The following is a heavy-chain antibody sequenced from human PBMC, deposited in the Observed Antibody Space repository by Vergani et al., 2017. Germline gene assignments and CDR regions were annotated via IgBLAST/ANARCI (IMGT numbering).Heavy chain of an antibody. CDR2: ISSSSSTI. D-gene: IGHD3-22*01. Sequence: EVQLVESGGVVVQPGGSLRLSCAASGFTFDDYTMHWVRQAPGKGLEWVSYISSSSSTIYYADSVKGRFTISRDNAKNSLYLQMNSLRAEDTAVYYCARAYPYYDSSGYQLGPTYYFDYWGQGTLVTVSS. J-gene: IGHJ4*02. V-gene: IGHV3-48*04. CDR3: ARAYPYYDSSGYQLGPTYYFDY. CDR1: GFTFDDYT.